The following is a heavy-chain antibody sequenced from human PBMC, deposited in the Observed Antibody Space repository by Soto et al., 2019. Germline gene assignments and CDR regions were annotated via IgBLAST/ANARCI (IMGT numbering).Heavy chain of an antibody. CDR3: AKVLNYNSPPEGLFDY. V-gene: IGHV1-69*13. D-gene: IGHD3-3*01. CDR2: IIPIFGTA. J-gene: IGHJ4*02. CDR1: GGTFSSYA. Sequence: SVKVSCKASGGTFSSYAISWVRQAPGQGLEWMGGIIPIFGTANYAQKFQGRVTITADESTSTAYMELSSLRSEDTAVYYCAKVLNYNSPPEGLFDYWGQGTLVTVSS.